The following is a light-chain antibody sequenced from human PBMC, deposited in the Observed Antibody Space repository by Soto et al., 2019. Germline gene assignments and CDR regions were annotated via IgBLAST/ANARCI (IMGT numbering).Light chain of an antibody. CDR2: GAS. Sequence: EIVMTQSPAILSVSPGEGASLSCRASENVRTKVGWYQQKAGQAPRLLIYGASTRATGVPDRFSGSGSGTQFTLTINSLQSEDSAVYYCQQHNQWPITFGQGTRLEIK. CDR3: QQHNQWPIT. CDR1: ENVRTK. J-gene: IGKJ5*01. V-gene: IGKV3-15*01.